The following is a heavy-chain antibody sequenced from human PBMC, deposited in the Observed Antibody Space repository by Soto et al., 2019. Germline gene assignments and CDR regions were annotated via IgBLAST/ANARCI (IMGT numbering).Heavy chain of an antibody. D-gene: IGHD3-3*01. V-gene: IGHV1-3*01. CDR3: VRDDRAISGVVTLDY. J-gene: IGHJ4*02. Sequence: QVQLVQAGAEVKRPGASVRVYCKASGYNFKNYAIHWVRQAPGQSLEWMGWSNEGSGNSRYSQKFQGRVSITRDTSANTGYMDLSSRKSEDTATYDCVRDDRAISGVVTLDYWGPGTLVTVSS. CDR2: SNEGSGNS. CDR1: GYNFKNYA.